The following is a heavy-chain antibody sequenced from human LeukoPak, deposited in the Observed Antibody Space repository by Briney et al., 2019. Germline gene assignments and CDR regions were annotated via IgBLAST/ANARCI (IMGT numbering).Heavy chain of an antibody. Sequence: GGSLRVSCAASGFTFSSDAMSCVRQAPGKGLEWVSAISGSGGSTYYADSVKGRFTISRDNSKNTLYLQMNSLRAEDTAVYYCARQAYTTMAYIDYWGQGTLVTVSS. J-gene: IGHJ4*02. V-gene: IGHV3-23*01. D-gene: IGHD5-18*01. CDR2: ISGSGGST. CDR3: ARQAYTTMAYIDY. CDR1: GFTFSSDA.